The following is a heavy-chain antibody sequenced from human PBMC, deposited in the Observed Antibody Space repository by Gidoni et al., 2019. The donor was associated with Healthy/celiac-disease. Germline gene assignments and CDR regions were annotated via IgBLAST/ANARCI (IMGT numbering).Heavy chain of an antibody. J-gene: IGHJ6*02. V-gene: IGHV3-48*04. Sequence: EVQLVESGGGLVQPGGSLRLSCAASGFTFSSYSMNWVRQAPGKGLEWVSYISSSSSTIYYADSVKGRFTISRVNAKNSLYLQMNSLRAEDTAVYYCARDLLPGLGYYGMDVWGQGTTVTVSS. CDR3: ARDLLPGLGYYGMDV. D-gene: IGHD2-21*01. CDR1: GFTFSSYS. CDR2: ISSSSSTI.